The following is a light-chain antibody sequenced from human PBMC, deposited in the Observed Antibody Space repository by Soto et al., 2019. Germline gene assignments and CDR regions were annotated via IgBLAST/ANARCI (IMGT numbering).Light chain of an antibody. CDR1: QSIGSY. Sequence: IQMTQSPSSLSAAVGDRVMITCRASQSIGSYLSWYQQKPGKPPNLLIFGVSTLQSGVPSRFSGSRSGSDFTLTISSLQPEDFGTYYCQQSSSIPRTFGQGTKVEIK. CDR2: GVS. V-gene: IGKV1-39*01. J-gene: IGKJ1*01. CDR3: QQSSSIPRT.